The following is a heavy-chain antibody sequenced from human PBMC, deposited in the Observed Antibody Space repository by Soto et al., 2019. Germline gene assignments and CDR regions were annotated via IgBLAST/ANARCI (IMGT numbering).Heavy chain of an antibody. CDR3: ARGTHSGSYLIDY. CDR2: LNAANGYT. CDR1: GYTFTGHA. Sequence: QVQLVQSGAEGKMPGASVKVSCKTSGYTFTGHAMHWVRQAPGRRLEWMGWLNAANGYTQYSQKLQGRLTITSDTPANTGYMELTGLISEDTAVYYCARGTHSGSYLIDYRGQGTLVTVSS. V-gene: IGHV1-3*01. D-gene: IGHD1-26*01. J-gene: IGHJ4*02.